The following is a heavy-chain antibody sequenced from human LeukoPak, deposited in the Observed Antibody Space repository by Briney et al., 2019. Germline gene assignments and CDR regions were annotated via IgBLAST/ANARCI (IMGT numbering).Heavy chain of an antibody. CDR3: ARVGIAVAGIYY. CDR1: ACTFSGYY. CDR2: INHRGST. J-gene: IGHJ4*02. D-gene: IGHD6-19*01. Sequence: SETLSFTCAVYACTFSGYYWIWIRQPPGKGLERIGEINHRGSTNYTPSLKRRVTTSVDTSKNPCSLTMSSVTAADTAVYYCARVGIAVAGIYYWGQGTLVTVSS. V-gene: IGHV4-34*01.